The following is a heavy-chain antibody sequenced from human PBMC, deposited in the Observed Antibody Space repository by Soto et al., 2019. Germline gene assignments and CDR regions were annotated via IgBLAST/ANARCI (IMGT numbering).Heavy chain of an antibody. Sequence: SETLCLTCTVAGGSISSAAYCRSWIRQSPDKGLEWIGHIYDGGTTYSSPSLKGRVTISADTSETQFSLKLSSVSAADTAVYYCARGPSGDKIEYWGQGIQVTVSS. CDR3: ARGPSGDKIEY. J-gene: IGHJ4*02. V-gene: IGHV4-30-4*01. D-gene: IGHD7-27*01. CDR2: IYDGGTT. CDR1: GGSISSAAYC.